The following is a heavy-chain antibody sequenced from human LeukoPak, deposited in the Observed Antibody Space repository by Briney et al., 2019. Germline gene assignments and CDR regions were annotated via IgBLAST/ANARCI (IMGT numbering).Heavy chain of an antibody. CDR2: IIPILGIA. V-gene: IGHV1-69*04. J-gene: IGHJ4*02. CDR1: GGTFSSYA. Sequence: SVKVSCKASGGTFSSYAISWVRQAPGQGLEWMGRIIPILGIANYAQKFQGRVTITADKSTSTAYMELSSLRSEDTAVYYCARADYSNLAHFDYWGQGTLVTVSS. CDR3: ARADYSNLAHFDY. D-gene: IGHD4-11*01.